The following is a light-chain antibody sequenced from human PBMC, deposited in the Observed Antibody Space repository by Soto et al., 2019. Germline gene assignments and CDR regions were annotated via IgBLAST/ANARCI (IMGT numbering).Light chain of an antibody. CDR3: HQRSTWPPGT. J-gene: IGKJ5*01. V-gene: IGKV3-11*01. CDR2: DAS. CDR1: QSINRH. Sequence: EIVLTQAPATLSLSPGERATLSCRASQSINRHLAWYRKKPGQAPRLLIFDASNRATGIPARCSRSRSGTNLTLTISSLVPEDYGVYYCHQRSTWPPGTFGQGTRVEIK.